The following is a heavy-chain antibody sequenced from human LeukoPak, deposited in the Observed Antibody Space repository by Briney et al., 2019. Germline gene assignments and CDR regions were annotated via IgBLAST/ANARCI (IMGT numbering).Heavy chain of an antibody. V-gene: IGHV3-74*01. Sequence: GGSLRLSCATSGFTFTTFWMHWVRQVPGKGLVWVSLINPDGSGTNYADSVEGRFTISRDNANNTLYLHMNSLRTEDTAVYYCVRTFQGSWPYYYSYMDVWGKGTTVIVSS. J-gene: IGHJ6*03. CDR1: GFTFTTFW. CDR3: VRTFQGSWPYYYSYMDV. D-gene: IGHD6-13*01. CDR2: INPDGSGT.